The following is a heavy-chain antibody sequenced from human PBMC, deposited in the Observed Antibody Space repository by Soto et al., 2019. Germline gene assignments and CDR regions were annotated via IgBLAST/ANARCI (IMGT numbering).Heavy chain of an antibody. Sequence: PGGSLRLSCAASGFTFSSYAMHWVRQAPGKGLEWISHITPSSSTTYYADSVRGRFTISRDNAKNSLYLQMNSLRVEDTAVYYCARYGLTTSDYWGQGTQVTVSS. D-gene: IGHD4-17*01. CDR1: GFTFSSYA. J-gene: IGHJ4*02. CDR2: ITPSSSTT. CDR3: ARYGLTTSDY. V-gene: IGHV3-48*01.